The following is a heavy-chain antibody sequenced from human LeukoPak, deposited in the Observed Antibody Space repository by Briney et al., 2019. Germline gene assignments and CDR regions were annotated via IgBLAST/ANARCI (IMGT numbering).Heavy chain of an antibody. Sequence: GGSLRLSCAASGFTFSSYGMHWVRQAPGKGLEWVAFIRYDGSNKYYADSVKGRFTISRDNSKNTLYLQMNSLRAEDTAVYYCAKDLAYYDSSGPFDYWGQGTLVTVSS. J-gene: IGHJ4*02. CDR1: GFTFSSYG. CDR3: AKDLAYYDSSGPFDY. D-gene: IGHD3-22*01. CDR2: IRYDGSNK. V-gene: IGHV3-30*02.